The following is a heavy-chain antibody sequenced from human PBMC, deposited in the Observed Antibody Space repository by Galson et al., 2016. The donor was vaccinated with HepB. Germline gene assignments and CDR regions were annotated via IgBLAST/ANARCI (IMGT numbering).Heavy chain of an antibody. CDR2: ISGDGGRT. CDR1: GFTFSTYS. CDR3: VAEGRGSVSGSPKARY. D-gene: IGHD2-8*02. V-gene: IGHV3-23*01. Sequence: SLRLSCAASGFTFSTYSMSWVRQAPGKSLEWVSAISGDGGRTYYANSVKGQFTISRDNSVDTLYLQLNILRADDTALYYYVAEGRGSVSGSPKARYWGQGTHVTVSS. J-gene: IGHJ4*02.